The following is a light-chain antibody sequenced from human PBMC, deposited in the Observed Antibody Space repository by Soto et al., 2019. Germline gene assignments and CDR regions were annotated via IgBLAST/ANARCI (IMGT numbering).Light chain of an antibody. J-gene: IGKJ5*01. V-gene: IGKV3-15*01. CDR2: GAS. CDR1: QSVSSSY. Sequence: EIVLTHSPGTLSLSPGERATLSCRASQSVSSSYLAWYQQKPGQAPRLLIYGASTRATGIPARFSGSASGTEFTLTISSLQSEDFGVYYCQQYNDWPRTFGQGTRLEIK. CDR3: QQYNDWPRT.